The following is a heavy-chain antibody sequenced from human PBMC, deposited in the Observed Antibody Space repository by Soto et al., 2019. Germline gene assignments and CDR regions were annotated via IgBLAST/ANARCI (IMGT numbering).Heavy chain of an antibody. CDR3: AKDPDDYVWGSYRYSLPDY. D-gene: IGHD3-16*02. J-gene: IGHJ4*02. CDR1: GFTFNSYG. Sequence: QVRLVESGGGVVQPRRSLRLSCAASGFTFNSYGMHWVRQAPGKGLEWVAVISYDGRDKYYADSVKGRFTISRDESKNTLYLQNNSLGVEDTAVYYCAKDPDDYVWGSYRYSLPDYWGQGTLVTVSS. V-gene: IGHV3-30*18. CDR2: ISYDGRDK.